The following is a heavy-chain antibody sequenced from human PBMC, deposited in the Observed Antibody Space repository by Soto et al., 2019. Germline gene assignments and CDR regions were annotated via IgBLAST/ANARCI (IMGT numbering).Heavy chain of an antibody. V-gene: IGHV3-21*03. Sequence: EVPLVESGGGLVKPGGSLRLSCISSGFTFRTYTMNCVRQAPGKGLEWVSGIRGFSPYTFYAEPVKGPFTISRDNAKNSLYLQMNSLRAEHTAVYYCARDRGYDTTDYYYNAMDVWGQGTTVTVS. D-gene: IGHD3-10*01. CDR2: IRGFSPYT. J-gene: IGHJ6*02. CDR3: ARDRGYDTTDYYYNAMDV. CDR1: GFTFRTYT.